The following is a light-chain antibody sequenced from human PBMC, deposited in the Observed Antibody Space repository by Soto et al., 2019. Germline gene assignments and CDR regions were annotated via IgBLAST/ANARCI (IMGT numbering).Light chain of an antibody. CDR1: SSDIGGYYF. J-gene: IGLJ1*01. CDR3: SSYTSTNTPYV. Sequence: QSALTQPASVSGSPGQTITISCTGTSSDIGGYYFVSWYQHRPGKAPKLILYEVTTCPSGISSRFSGSKSGNTASLTISGLQADDEAYYYCSSYTSTNTPYVFGTGTKVTVL. CDR2: EVT. V-gene: IGLV2-14*01.